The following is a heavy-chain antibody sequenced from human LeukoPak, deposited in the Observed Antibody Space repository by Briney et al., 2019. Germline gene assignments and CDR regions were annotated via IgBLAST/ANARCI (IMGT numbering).Heavy chain of an antibody. V-gene: IGHV4-4*07. J-gene: IGHJ4*02. Sequence: SETLSLTCTVSGGSISSYYWSWIRQPAGKGLEWIGRIYTSGSTNYNPSLKSRVTMSVDTSKNQFSLKLSSVTAADTAVYYCARSARRYYDSSGYYLFDYWGQGTLVTVSS. CDR1: GGSISSYY. D-gene: IGHD3-22*01. CDR2: IYTSGST. CDR3: ARSARRYYDSSGYYLFDY.